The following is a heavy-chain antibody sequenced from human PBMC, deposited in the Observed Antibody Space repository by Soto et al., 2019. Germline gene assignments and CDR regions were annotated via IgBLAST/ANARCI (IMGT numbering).Heavy chain of an antibody. Sequence: GGSLEDSFNGSGYSFTSYWICWVRQMHGKGLDWLGIIYPGDSDTRYSPSFQGQVTISADKSISTAYLQWSSLKASDTAMYYCARQYVAKVWFGNYYYYYGMDVGGQGTTVTVS. J-gene: IGHJ6*02. CDR1: GYSFTSYW. CDR2: IYPGDSDT. V-gene: IGHV5-51*01. CDR3: ARQYVAKVWFGNYYYYYGMDV. D-gene: IGHD3-10*01.